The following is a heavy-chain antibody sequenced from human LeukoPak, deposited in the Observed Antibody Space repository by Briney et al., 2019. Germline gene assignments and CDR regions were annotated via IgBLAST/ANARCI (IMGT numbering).Heavy chain of an antibody. CDR1: GFTFSSYS. J-gene: IGHJ5*02. D-gene: IGHD3-9*01. CDR2: ISSSSSYI. V-gene: IGHV3-21*01. Sequence: GGSLRLSCAASGFTFSSYSMNWVRQAPGKGLEWVSSISSSSSYIYYADSVKGRFTISRDNAKNSLYLQMNSLRAEDTAVYYCARDFLDWSNWLDPWGQGTLVTVSS. CDR3: ARDFLDWSNWLDP.